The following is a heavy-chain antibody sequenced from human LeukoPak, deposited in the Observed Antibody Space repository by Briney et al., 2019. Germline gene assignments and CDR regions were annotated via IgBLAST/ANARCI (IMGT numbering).Heavy chain of an antibody. V-gene: IGHV4-34*09. D-gene: IGHD6-13*01. J-gene: IGHJ2*01. CDR1: GGSFSGYY. CDR2: IYYSGST. CDR3: ARDLGSGTGYSSSWPHYWYFDL. Sequence: SETLSLTCAVYGGSFSGYYWSWIRQPPGKGLEWIGYIYYSGSTYYNPSLKSRVTISVDTSKNQFSLKLSSVTAADTAVYCCARDLGSGTGYSSSWPHYWYFDLWGRGTLVTVSS.